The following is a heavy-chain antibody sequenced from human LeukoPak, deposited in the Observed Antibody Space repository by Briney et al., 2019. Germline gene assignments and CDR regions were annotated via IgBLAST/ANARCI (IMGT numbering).Heavy chain of an antibody. CDR1: GDTFTSYD. J-gene: IGHJ6*02. CDR2: MNPNSGNT. V-gene: IGHV1-8*01. D-gene: IGHD3-3*01. Sequence: ASVKVSCKASGDTFTSYDINWVRQATGQGLEWMGWMNPNSGNTGYAQKFQGRVTMTRNTSISTAYMELSSLRSEDTAVYYCARGDDYAFWSGYYNLHGMDVWGQGTTVTVSS. CDR3: ARGDDYAFWSGYYNLHGMDV.